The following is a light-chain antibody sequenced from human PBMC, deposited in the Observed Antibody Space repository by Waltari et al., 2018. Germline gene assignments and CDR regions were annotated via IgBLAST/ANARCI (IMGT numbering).Light chain of an antibody. CDR3: QQYHNWPPALT. J-gene: IGKJ4*01. V-gene: IGKV3-15*01. CDR2: GAS. CDR1: QSVSSN. Sequence: EIVMTQSPVTLSVSPGERATLSCRASQSVSSNLAWYQQKRGQAPRLLIYGASTRATGIPDRFSGSGSGTEFTLTISSMQSEDFAIYHCQQYHNWPPALTFGGGTKVEIK.